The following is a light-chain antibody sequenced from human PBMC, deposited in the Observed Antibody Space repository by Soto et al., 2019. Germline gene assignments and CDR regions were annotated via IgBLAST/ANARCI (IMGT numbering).Light chain of an antibody. CDR3: QQRANWPLT. CDR1: QSVSSH. CDR2: DAS. J-gene: IGKJ4*01. Sequence: EIVLTQSPATLSLSPGERATLSCRASQSVSSHLGWYQQKPGQAPRLFIYDASNRATGIPARFSGSGSGTDFTLTISSLEPEDFAIYYCQQRANWPLTFGGGTKVEIK. V-gene: IGKV3-11*01.